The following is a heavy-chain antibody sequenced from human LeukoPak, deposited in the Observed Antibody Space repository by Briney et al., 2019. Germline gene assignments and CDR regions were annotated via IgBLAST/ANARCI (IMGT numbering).Heavy chain of an antibody. Sequence: GESLNFSCKRSGYSFTTSWISWVRQLPGRGLEWMGRIDPSDSNTNYSPSFQDHGITLSNESTSTAYLQSSSPKASDTAIYYCARRSSIATRLFDYWGQGTLVTVSS. J-gene: IGHJ4*02. CDR3: ARRSSIATRLFDY. CDR1: GYSFTTSW. CDR2: IDPSDSNT. D-gene: IGHD6-6*01. V-gene: IGHV5-10-1*01.